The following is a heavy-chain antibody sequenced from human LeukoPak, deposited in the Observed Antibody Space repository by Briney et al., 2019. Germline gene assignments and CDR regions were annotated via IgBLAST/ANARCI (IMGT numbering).Heavy chain of an antibody. CDR1: GFTFSNSG. J-gene: IGHJ6*03. V-gene: IGHV3-23*01. Sequence: GGSLRLSCAASGFTFSNSGMSWVRQAPGKGLEWVSVITGSGGTIYYADSVKGRFTISRDNSKNTVYLQMNSLGVEDTAVYYCARVRARAIPRITMVRGVKYYYMDVWGKGTTVTVSS. CDR3: ARVRARAIPRITMVRGVKYYYMDV. D-gene: IGHD3-10*01. CDR2: ITGSGGTI.